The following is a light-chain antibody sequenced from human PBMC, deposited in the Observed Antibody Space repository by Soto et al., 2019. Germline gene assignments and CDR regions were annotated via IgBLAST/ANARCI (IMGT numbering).Light chain of an antibody. J-gene: IGLJ1*01. CDR3: APWDVRLXGYV. V-gene: IGLV1-44*01. Sequence: QSFLTQPPSVSGTPVQRVTISCSGSSSNIGSDNVNWYQHLPVTAPKLLIYSNHQLPSWVPYRFSGSKSGTSASLAISGLQSEDEADYYCAPWDVRLXGYVVGPGTKVXV. CDR2: SNH. CDR1: SSNIGSDN.